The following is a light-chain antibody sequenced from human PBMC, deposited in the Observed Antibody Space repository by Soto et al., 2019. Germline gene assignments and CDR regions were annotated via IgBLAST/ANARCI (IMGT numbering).Light chain of an antibody. J-gene: IGLJ1*01. CDR1: SSDIGNYNL. V-gene: IGLV2-23*02. CDR2: EVT. CDR3: CSYAGTSSYV. Sequence: QSALTQPASVSGSPGQSITISCTGTSSDIGNYNLVSWYQQNPAKAPKLLIYEVTKRPSGVSNRFSGSKSGHTASLTISGLQAEDEADYFCCSYAGTSSYVFGTGTKVTVL.